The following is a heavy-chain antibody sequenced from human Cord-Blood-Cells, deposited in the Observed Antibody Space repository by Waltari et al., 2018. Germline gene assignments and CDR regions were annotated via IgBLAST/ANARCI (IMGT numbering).Heavy chain of an antibody. CDR1: GVSISSSSYY. J-gene: IGHJ4*02. CDR2: IYYSGST. D-gene: IGHD3-10*01. Sequence: QLQLQESGPGLVKPSETLSLTCTVPGVSISSSSYYWGWIRQPPGKGLEWIGSIYYSGSTYYNPSLKSRVTISVDTSKNQFSLKLSSVTAADTAVYYCAGLLWFGLDYWGQGTLVTVSS. V-gene: IGHV4-39*01. CDR3: AGLLWFGLDY.